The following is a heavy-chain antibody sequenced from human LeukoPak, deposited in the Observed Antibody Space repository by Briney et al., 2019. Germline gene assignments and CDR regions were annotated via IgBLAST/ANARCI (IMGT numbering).Heavy chain of an antibody. D-gene: IGHD3-10*01. V-gene: IGHV3-11*04. CDR3: ARVGRAVAYFDY. CDR2: ISSSGSTI. CDR1: GFTLSEYY. Sequence: GGSLRLSCAASGFTLSEYYMSWIRPAPGKGLEWVSYISSSGSTIYYPDSVKGRFTISRDNAKNSLYLQMNSLRAEDTAVYYCARVGRAVAYFDYWGQGTLVTVSS. J-gene: IGHJ4*02.